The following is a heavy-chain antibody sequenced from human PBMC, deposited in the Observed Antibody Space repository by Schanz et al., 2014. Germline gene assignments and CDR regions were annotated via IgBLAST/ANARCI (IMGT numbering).Heavy chain of an antibody. V-gene: IGHV1-69*08. Sequence: QVQLVQSGAEVKKPGSSVKVSCKASGGTFSSYTISWVRQAPGQGPEWMGGVIPMLGITNYAERFQGRVTITADTSTAYMELSSLRSDDTALYYCARDRQNIASPATGFDSWGQGTLVTVSS. CDR2: VIPMLGIT. J-gene: IGHJ4*02. CDR1: GGTFSSYT. CDR3: ARDRQNIASPATGFDS. D-gene: IGHD6-13*01.